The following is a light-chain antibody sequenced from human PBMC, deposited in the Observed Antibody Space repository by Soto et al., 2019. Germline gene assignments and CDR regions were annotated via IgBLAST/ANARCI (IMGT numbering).Light chain of an antibody. CDR2: LNSDGSH. CDR1: DGHSSNA. Sequence: QPVLTQSPSASASLGASVKLTCTLSDGHSSNAIAWHQQQPQKGPRYLMKLNSDGSHIKADGIPDRFSGSTSGAERYLTISSLQSEDEADYYCQTWGTGIQVFGGGTKVTVL. V-gene: IGLV4-69*02. J-gene: IGLJ3*02. CDR3: QTWGTGIQV.